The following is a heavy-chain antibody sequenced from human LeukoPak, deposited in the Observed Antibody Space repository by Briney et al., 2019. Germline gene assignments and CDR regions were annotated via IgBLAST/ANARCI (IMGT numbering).Heavy chain of an antibody. J-gene: IGHJ6*03. CDR2: ISGSSGTI. V-gene: IGHV3-48*01. D-gene: IGHD3-16*01. CDR1: GFTFTTYS. Sequence: GGSLRLSCAASGFTFTTYSKYWVRQAPGKGLDWVSYISGSSGTIYYADSVKGRFTISRDNAKSSLYLQMNSLRAEDTAVYYCARRSEFGVLYYMDVWGKGTTVTVSS. CDR3: ARRSEFGVLYYMDV.